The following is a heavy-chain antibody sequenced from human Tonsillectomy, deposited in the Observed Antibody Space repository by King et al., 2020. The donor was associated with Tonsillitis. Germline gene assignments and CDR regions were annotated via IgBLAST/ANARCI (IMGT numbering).Heavy chain of an antibody. CDR1: GYSISSGYY. CDR3: ARDRIEAVAGSDDY. V-gene: IGHV4-38-2*02. J-gene: IGHJ4*02. D-gene: IGHD6-19*01. CDR2: IYHSGST. Sequence: QLQESGPGLVKPSETLSLTCAVSGYSISSGYYWGWIRQHPGGGLEWFGSIYHSGSTNYNPPLKSRLTISVETSKNQFSLKQISVTAADTAVYYCARDRIEAVAGSDDYWGQGTLVTVSS.